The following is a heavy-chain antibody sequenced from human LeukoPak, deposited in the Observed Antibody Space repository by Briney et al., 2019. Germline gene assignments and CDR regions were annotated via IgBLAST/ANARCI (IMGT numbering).Heavy chain of an antibody. V-gene: IGHV1-18*01. CDR1: GYTFTSYG. CDR3: ARDWHCSSTSCYEENFDY. J-gene: IGHJ4*02. CDR2: ISAYNGNT. Sequence: VASVKVSCKASGYTFTSYGISWVRQAPGQGLEWMGWISAYNGNTNYAQKLQGRVTMTTGTSTSTAYMELRSLRSDDTAVYYCARDWHCSSTSCYEENFDYWGQGTLVTVSS. D-gene: IGHD2-2*01.